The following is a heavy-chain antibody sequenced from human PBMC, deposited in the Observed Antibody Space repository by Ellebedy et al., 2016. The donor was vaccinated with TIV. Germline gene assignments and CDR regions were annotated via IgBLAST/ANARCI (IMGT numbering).Heavy chain of an antibody. CDR1: GFSLSTSELC. CDR2: IDWDDDK. V-gene: IGHV2-70*12. J-gene: IGHJ4*02. CDR3: VHRIRGYFDY. Sequence: SGPPLVKPTQTLTLTCTSSGFSLSTSELCVSWIRQPPGKALEWLARIDWDDDKYYSTSLKTRLTISKDTSKNQVVLTMTNMDPVDTATNYCVHRIRGYFDYWGQGTLVTVSS.